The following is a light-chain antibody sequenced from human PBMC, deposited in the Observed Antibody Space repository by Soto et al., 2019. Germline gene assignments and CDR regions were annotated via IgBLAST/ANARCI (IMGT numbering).Light chain of an antibody. CDR3: QSYDSSLSGWV. CDR2: CYT. J-gene: IGLJ3*02. CDR1: SSNIGAHYD. Sequence: QSVRTQPPSVSGAPGQRVTISCTGSSSNIGAHYDVHWYQQFPGTAPRLLIYCYTNRPSGVPDRFSGSKSGTSASLAITGLQADDEADYHCQSYDSSLSGWVFGGGPKLTVL. V-gene: IGLV1-40*01.